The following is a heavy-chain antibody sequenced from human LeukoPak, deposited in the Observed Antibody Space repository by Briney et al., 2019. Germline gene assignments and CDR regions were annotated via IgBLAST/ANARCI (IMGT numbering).Heavy chain of an antibody. CDR2: INHSGNT. CDR3: ARERYYDILTGSYYLDY. CDR1: GGSISSTSYY. D-gene: IGHD3-9*01. Sequence: SETLSLTCTVSGGSISSTSYYWSWIRQPPGKGPEWIGEINHSGNTNYNPSLKSRVTISVDTSKNQFSLKLSSVTAADTAVYYCARERYYDILTGSYYLDYWGQGTLVTVSS. V-gene: IGHV4-39*07. J-gene: IGHJ4*02.